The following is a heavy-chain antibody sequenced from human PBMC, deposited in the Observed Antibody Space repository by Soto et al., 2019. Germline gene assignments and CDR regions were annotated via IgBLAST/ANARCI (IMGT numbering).Heavy chain of an antibody. CDR3: ARGNNYDFWSGYSGAFDI. CDR1: GYTFTGYY. V-gene: IGHV1-2*02. D-gene: IGHD3-3*01. Sequence: ASVKVSCKASGYTFTGYYMHWVRQAPGQGLEWMGWINPNSGGTNYAQKFQGRVTMTRDTSISTAYMELSRLRSDDTAVYYCARGNNYDFWSGYSGAFDIWGQGTMGTVSS. CDR2: INPNSGGT. J-gene: IGHJ3*02.